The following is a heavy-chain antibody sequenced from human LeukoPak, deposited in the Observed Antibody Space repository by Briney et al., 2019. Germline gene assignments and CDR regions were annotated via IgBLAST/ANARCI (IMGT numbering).Heavy chain of an antibody. CDR3: ASATLRCSGGSCYEMDV. D-gene: IGHD2-15*01. CDR1: GGTFSSYT. Sequence: ASVKVSCKASGGTFSSYTISWVRQAPGQGLEWMGGIIPLFGTPDYAQKFQDRLTITADKSTSTAYMELSSLRCEDTAVYYCASATLRCSGGSCYEMDVWGKGTTVTVSS. J-gene: IGHJ6*04. CDR2: IIPLFGTP. V-gene: IGHV1-69*06.